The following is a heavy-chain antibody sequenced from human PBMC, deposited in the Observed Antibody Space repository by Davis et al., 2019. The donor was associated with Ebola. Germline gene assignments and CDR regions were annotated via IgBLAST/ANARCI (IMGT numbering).Heavy chain of an antibody. CDR2: IGAAGDT. V-gene: IGHV3-13*01. CDR1: GFTFRSYD. J-gene: IGHJ5*01. CDR3: ARAGFGSTWFDC. D-gene: IGHD6-13*01. Sequence: PGGSLRLSCAASGFTFRSYDMHWVRQATGKGLEWVSAIGAAGDTSYPVSVKGRFTISRENAKNSLYLQMNSLRAEDTAVYYCARAGFGSTWFDCWGQGILVTVSS.